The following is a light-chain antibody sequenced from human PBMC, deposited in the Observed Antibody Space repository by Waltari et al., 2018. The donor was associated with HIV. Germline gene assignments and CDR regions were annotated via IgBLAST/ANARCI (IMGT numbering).Light chain of an antibody. J-gene: IGLJ1*01. CDR2: SSN. CDR1: SSNLGSSY. CDR3: AAWDDSLSGYV. Sequence: QSVLTQPPSASGTPGQRVTITCSGSSSNLGSSYVYSYQQVPGTAPKLLIYSSNHRPAGVPDRFSGSKSGTSASLAISGLRSEDEADYYCAAWDDSLSGYVFGTGTKVTVL. V-gene: IGLV1-47*01.